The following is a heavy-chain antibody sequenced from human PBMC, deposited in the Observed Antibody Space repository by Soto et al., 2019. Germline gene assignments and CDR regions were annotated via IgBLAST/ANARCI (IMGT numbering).Heavy chain of an antibody. Sequence: SETLSLTCTVSGGSISPYYWSWIRQPAGKGLEWIGRIYASGSTNYNPSLKGRVTMSAATSKNQFSLKLSSVTAADTAVYYCARGGMVIIPTATAFDYWGQGTLVTVSS. CDR3: ARGGMVIIPTATAFDY. J-gene: IGHJ4*02. V-gene: IGHV4-4*07. D-gene: IGHD2-2*01. CDR1: GGSISPYY. CDR2: IYASGST.